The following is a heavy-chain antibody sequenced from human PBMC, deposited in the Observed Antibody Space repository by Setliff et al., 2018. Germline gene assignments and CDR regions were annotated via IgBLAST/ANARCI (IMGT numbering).Heavy chain of an antibody. V-gene: IGHV1-18*01. CDR3: ARGGLGGYGLYYYYYGMDV. Sequence: GASVKVSCKASGYTFTSYGISWVRQAPGQGPEWMGWISAYNGDTNYAQKLQGRVTMTTDTSTSTAYMELRSLRSDDTAVYYCARGGLGGYGLYYYYYGMDVWGQGTTVTVSS. J-gene: IGHJ6*02. CDR2: ISAYNGDT. CDR1: GYTFTSYG. D-gene: IGHD5-12*01.